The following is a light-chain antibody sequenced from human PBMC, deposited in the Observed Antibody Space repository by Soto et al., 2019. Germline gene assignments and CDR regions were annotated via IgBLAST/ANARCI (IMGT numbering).Light chain of an antibody. CDR1: SSDVGSSNY. J-gene: IGLJ2*01. CDR2: DVS. V-gene: IGLV2-11*01. Sequence: QSVLTQPRSVSGSPGQSVTIYCTGTSSDVGSSNYVSWYQQHPGKAPKLIISDVSKRPSGVPDRFSGSKSDNTASLTISGLQDEDEADYFCCSHAGSYVVFGGGTKVTVL. CDR3: CSHAGSYVV.